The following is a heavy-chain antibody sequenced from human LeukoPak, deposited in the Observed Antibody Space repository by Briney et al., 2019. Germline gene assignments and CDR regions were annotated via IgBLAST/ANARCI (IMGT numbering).Heavy chain of an antibody. V-gene: IGHV3-11*01. Sequence: GGSLRLSCAASGFTFSDHFMTWIRQAPGKGLEWISYISGSGVTYYADSVKARFTISRNNAQNSLWLQMDSLRAEDTAVYYRARDPMYNGGNSGAFDFWGQGTLVTVSS. CDR1: GFTFSDHF. CDR2: ISGSGVT. D-gene: IGHD4-23*01. J-gene: IGHJ3*01. CDR3: ARDPMYNGGNSGAFDF.